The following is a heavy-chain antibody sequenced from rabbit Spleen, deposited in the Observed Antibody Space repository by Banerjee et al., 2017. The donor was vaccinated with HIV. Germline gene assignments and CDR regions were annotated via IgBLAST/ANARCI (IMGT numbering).Heavy chain of an antibody. Sequence: QELVESGGGLVQPGESLKLSCKASGFSFNKNYYMCWVRQAPGKGLEWIACIYGGDGSSTAYASWAKGRFTVSKTSSTTVTLQITSLAAADTATYFCARDGAGGSYFALWGQGTLVTVS. CDR3: ARDGAGGSYFAL. D-gene: IGHD8-1*01. J-gene: IGHJ3*01. CDR2: IYGGDGSST. V-gene: IGHV1S40*01. CDR1: GFSFNKNYY.